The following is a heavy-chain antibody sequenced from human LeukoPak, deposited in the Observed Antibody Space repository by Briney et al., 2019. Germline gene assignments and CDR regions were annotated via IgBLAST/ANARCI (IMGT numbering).Heavy chain of an antibody. CDR2: VYYTGST. Sequence: SETLSLTCTISDGSISSYYWSWIRQPPGKGLEWIGYVYYTGSTNYNPSLKSRVNISLDTSKKQFSLKLSSVTAADTAVCYCAREERYNWLDPWGRGTLVTVSS. J-gene: IGHJ5*02. V-gene: IGHV4-59*01. D-gene: IGHD1-1*01. CDR3: AREERYNWLDP. CDR1: DGSISSYY.